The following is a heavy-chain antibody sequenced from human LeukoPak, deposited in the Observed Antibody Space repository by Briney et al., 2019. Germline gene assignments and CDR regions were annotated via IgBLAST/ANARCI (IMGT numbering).Heavy chain of an antibody. CDR3: ARDLRQWLISAFDI. CDR1: GYTFTSYG. J-gene: IGHJ3*02. V-gene: IGHV1-18*01. D-gene: IGHD6-19*01. CDR2: ISAYNGNT. Sequence: ASVKVSCKASGYTFTSYGISWVRQAPGQGLEWMGWISAYNGNTNYAQNFQGRVTMTRETSTTTAYMELRSLRSDDTAVYYCARDLRQWLISAFDIWGQGTMVTVSS.